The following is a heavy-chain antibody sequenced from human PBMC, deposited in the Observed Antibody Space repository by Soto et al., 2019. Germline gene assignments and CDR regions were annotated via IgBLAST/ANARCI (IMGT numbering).Heavy chain of an antibody. J-gene: IGHJ6*02. V-gene: IGHV3-48*03. CDR1: GFTFSSYE. CDR2: ISSSGSTI. Sequence: PGGSLRLSCAASGFTFSSYEMNWVRQAPGKGLEWVSYISSSGSTIYYADSVKGRFTISRDNAKNSLYLQMNSLRAEDTAVYYCATNEENYYYYYGMDVWGQGTTVTVS. CDR3: ATNEENYYYYYGMDV.